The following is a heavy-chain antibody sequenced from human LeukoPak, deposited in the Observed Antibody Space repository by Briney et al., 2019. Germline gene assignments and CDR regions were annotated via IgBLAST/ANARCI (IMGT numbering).Heavy chain of an antibody. D-gene: IGHD6-13*01. J-gene: IGHJ4*02. CDR2: ISGGSTYI. V-gene: IGHV3-21*01. CDR1: GFIFTNYN. Sequence: GGSLRLSCAASGFIFTNYNLNWVRQAPGKGLEWISSISGGSTYIYYADSVRGRFTISRDNAKNSVYLQMNSLRAEDTAVYYCATGIAAAHGAFDYWGQGTLATVSS. CDR3: ATGIAAAHGAFDY.